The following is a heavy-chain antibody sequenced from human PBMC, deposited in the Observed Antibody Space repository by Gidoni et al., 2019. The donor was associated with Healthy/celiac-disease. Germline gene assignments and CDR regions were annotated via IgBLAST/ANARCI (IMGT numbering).Heavy chain of an antibody. J-gene: IGHJ4*02. D-gene: IGHD2-2*01. CDR2: IGVCGGST. CDR1: GFTFSSYA. CDR3: AKEGGGYCDNISCFPYFFDY. V-gene: IGHV3-23*01. Sequence: EVQLLESGGGLVQPGGSLRLSCAASGFTFSSYAMSWVRQAPGKGLEWVSAIGVCGGSTYYADSVKGRFTISRDNSKNTLFLQMNSRRAEDTAVYYCAKEGGGYCDNISCFPYFFDYWGQGTLVTVSS.